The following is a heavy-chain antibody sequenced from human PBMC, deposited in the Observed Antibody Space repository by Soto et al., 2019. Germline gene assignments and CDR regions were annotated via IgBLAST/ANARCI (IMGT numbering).Heavy chain of an antibody. D-gene: IGHD1-26*01. J-gene: IGHJ4*02. CDR2: IYYSGST. CDR3: ARGASQWHLLYYFDY. Sequence: SETLSLTCTVSGGSISSGAYYWSWIRQPPGKGLEWIGYIYYSGSTYYNPSLKRRVTISVDTSKNQFSLKLSSVTAADTALSCCARGASQWHLLYYFDYWGQGTLVAVSS. CDR1: GGSISSGAYY. V-gene: IGHV4-30-4*01.